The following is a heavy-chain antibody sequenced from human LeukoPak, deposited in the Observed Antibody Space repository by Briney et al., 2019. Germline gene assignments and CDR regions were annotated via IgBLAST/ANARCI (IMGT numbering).Heavy chain of an antibody. Sequence: GGSLRLSCAASGFTFSSYEMNWVRQAPGKGLEWVSHISSSGSTIYYADSVKGRFTISRDNAKNSLYLQMNSLRAEDTAVYYCAREGSGGSHDYWGQGTLVTVSS. V-gene: IGHV3-48*03. CDR3: AREGSGGSHDY. D-gene: IGHD2-15*01. CDR1: GFTFSSYE. CDR2: ISSSGSTI. J-gene: IGHJ4*02.